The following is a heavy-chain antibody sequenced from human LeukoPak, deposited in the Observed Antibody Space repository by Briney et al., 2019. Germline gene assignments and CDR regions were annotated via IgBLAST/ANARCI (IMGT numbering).Heavy chain of an antibody. J-gene: IGHJ4*02. CDR3: AKQPISGSSTWYFDC. CDR2: AFSDGRT. D-gene: IGHD6-13*01. Sequence: GGSLRLSCAASGITVSTNYMSWVRQAPGKGLEWVSIAFSDGRTFYADSVKGRFTISRDNSKNTLYLQMNSLRAEDTAVYYCAKQPISGSSTWYFDCWGQGTLVTVSS. CDR1: GITVSTNY. V-gene: IGHV3-53*01.